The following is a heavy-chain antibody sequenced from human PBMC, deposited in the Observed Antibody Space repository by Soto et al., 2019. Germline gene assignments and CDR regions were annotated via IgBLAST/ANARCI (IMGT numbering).Heavy chain of an antibody. CDR2: ISSGSSYI. V-gene: IGHV3-21*04. Sequence: KPGGSLRLSCAASGFTFSSYTMNWVRQAPGKGLEWVSSISSGSSYIYYAGSVKGRFSISRDNAKNSLFLQMNSLRAEDTAVYYCARADCGGDCYSGGFNYWGQGTLVTAPQ. CDR3: ARADCGGDCYSGGFNY. J-gene: IGHJ4*02. D-gene: IGHD2-21*02. CDR1: GFTFSSYT.